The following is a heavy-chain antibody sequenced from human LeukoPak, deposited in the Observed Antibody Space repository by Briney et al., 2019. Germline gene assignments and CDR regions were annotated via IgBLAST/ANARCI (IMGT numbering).Heavy chain of an antibody. Sequence: GGSLRLSCAVSGFTFSNHAMSWVRQAPGKGLEWVSAISGSGGSTYYADSVKGRFTISRDNSKNTLYLQMNSLRAEDTAVYYCAKEEQNLLDGWRYWGQGTLVTVSS. CDR1: GFTFSNHA. D-gene: IGHD1-14*01. V-gene: IGHV3-23*01. J-gene: IGHJ4*02. CDR2: ISGSGGST. CDR3: AKEEQNLLDGWRY.